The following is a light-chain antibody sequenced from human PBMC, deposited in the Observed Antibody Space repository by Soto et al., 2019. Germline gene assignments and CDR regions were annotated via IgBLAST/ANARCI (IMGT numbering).Light chain of an antibody. Sequence: DIQMTQSPSILSASVGDRVTITCRASQSISSWLAWYQQKPGKAPNLLIHKASHLESGVPSRFSGSGSGTEFTLTISSLQPGDLATYYCRQYNSYAITFGQGTRLEIK. CDR3: RQYNSYAIT. CDR2: KAS. CDR1: QSISSW. J-gene: IGKJ5*01. V-gene: IGKV1-5*03.